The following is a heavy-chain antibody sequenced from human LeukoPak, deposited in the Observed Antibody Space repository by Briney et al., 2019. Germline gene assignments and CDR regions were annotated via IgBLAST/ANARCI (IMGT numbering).Heavy chain of an antibody. J-gene: IGHJ5*02. CDR2: IYYSGIT. Sequence: SETLSLTWTVSGGSISSYYWSWMRQPPGKGLEWNGYIYYSGITNYNPSLKSRVTISVDTSKNQFSLKLSSVPAADTAVYYCARWCCDYGAKSWCDPGGQGTLVSVSS. CDR1: GGSISSYY. CDR3: ARWCCDYGAKSWCDP. D-gene: IGHD4-17*01. V-gene: IGHV4-59*08.